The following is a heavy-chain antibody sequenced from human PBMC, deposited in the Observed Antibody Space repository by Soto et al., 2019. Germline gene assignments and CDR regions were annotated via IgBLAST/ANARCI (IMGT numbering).Heavy chain of an antibody. V-gene: IGHV3-30-3*01. CDR1: GFTFSSYA. CDR3: ARDDWTVTTIFDY. Sequence: QVQLVESGGGVVQPGRSLRLSCAASGFTFSSYAMHWVRQAPGKGLEWVAVISYDGSNKYYADSVKGRFTISRDNSKNTLYLQMNSLRAEDTAVYSCARDDWTVTTIFDYWGQGTLVTVSS. D-gene: IGHD4-17*01. CDR2: ISYDGSNK. J-gene: IGHJ4*02.